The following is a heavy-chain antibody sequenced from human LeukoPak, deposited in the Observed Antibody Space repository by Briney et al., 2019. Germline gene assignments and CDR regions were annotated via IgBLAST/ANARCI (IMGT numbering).Heavy chain of an antibody. V-gene: IGHV3-7*04. CDR1: GFTFSSYE. CDR2: IKQDGSEK. Sequence: VGSLTVSRAASGFTFSSYEMNWVRQAPGKGLEWVANIKQDGSEKYYVDSVKGRFTISRDNAKNSLYLQMNSLRAEDTAVYYCARERPTAFDYWGQETMGTGSS. CDR3: ARERPTAFDY. D-gene: IGHD6-6*01. J-gene: IGHJ4*02.